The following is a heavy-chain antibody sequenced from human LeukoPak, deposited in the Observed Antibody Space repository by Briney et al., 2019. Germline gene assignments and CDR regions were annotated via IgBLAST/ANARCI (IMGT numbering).Heavy chain of an antibody. CDR1: GFTFSSYG. CDR3: ARDPGTTSGSLDY. D-gene: IGHD1-1*01. CDR2: IWYDGSNK. J-gene: IGHJ4*02. Sequence: GGSLRLSCAASGFTFSSYGMHWVRQAPGKGLEWVAVIWYDGSNKYYADSVKGRFTISRGNSKNTLYLQMNSLRAEDTAVYYCARDPGTTSGSLDYWGQGTLVTVSS. V-gene: IGHV3-33*01.